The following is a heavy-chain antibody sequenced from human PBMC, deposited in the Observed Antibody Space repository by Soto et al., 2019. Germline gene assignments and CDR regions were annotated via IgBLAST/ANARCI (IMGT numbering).Heavy chain of an antibody. Sequence: QLVESGGDVVQPGRSLRLSCAASGFSFSNYGMHWVRQAPGKGLEWVAVISSDGGDKYYADSVKGRFTISRDNSKNTPYLQMNSLRPEDTAMFYCAIRGYQYAFDIWGQGTMVTVSS. D-gene: IGHD2-2*01. J-gene: IGHJ3*02. CDR1: GFSFSNYG. CDR2: ISSDGGDK. CDR3: AIRGYQYAFDI. V-gene: IGHV3-30*03.